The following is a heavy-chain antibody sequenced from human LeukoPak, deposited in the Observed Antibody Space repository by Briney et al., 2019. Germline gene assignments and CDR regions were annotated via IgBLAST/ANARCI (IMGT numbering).Heavy chain of an antibody. J-gene: IGHJ4*02. Sequence: ASVKISCKASGYTFTSYYMHWVRQAPGQGLEWMGIINPSGGSTSYAQKFQGRVTMTRDTSTSTVYMELSSLRSEDTAVYYCARGHRLWYYYDSSGQYYFDYWGQGTLVTVSS. CDR1: GYTFTSYY. CDR2: INPSGGST. D-gene: IGHD3-22*01. CDR3: ARGHRLWYYYDSSGQYYFDY. V-gene: IGHV1-46*01.